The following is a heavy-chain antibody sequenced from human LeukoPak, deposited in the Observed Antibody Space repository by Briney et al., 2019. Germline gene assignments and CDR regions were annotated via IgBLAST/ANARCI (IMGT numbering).Heavy chain of an antibody. CDR1: GFSFSTYR. J-gene: IGHJ4*02. CDR3: ASGHNCGGVCF. D-gene: IGHD2-21*02. Sequence: GGSLRLSCVASGFSFSTYRMHWVRPAPGKGLMFVSRIKNDSSVTSYADYVKGRFTIYRDNAKNSLYLRMISLRADATDDYDCASGHNCGGVCFWGQGTLVTVSS. V-gene: IGHV3-74*01. CDR2: IKNDSSVT.